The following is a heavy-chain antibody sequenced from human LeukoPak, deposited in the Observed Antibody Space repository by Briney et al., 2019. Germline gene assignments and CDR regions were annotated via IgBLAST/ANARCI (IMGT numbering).Heavy chain of an antibody. Sequence: SETLSLTCAVYGGSFSGYYWSWIRQPPGKGLEWIGEINHSGSTNYNPSLKSRVTISVDTCKNQFSLKLSSVTAADTAVYYCAREVESQGRSLDIWGQGTMVTVSS. CDR1: GGSFSGYY. V-gene: IGHV4-34*01. CDR3: AREVESQGRSLDI. J-gene: IGHJ3*02. CDR2: INHSGST. D-gene: IGHD3-3*01.